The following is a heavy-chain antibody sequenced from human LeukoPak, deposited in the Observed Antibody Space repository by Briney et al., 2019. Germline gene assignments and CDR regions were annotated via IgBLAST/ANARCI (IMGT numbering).Heavy chain of an antibody. CDR3: LLDIEKAGYDMDV. D-gene: IGHD1-14*01. V-gene: IGHV4-4*07. CDR2: IYTSGST. J-gene: IGHJ6*02. Sequence: SETLSLTCTVSGGSISSYYWSWIRQPAGKGLEWIGRIYTSGSTNYNPSLKSRVTMSVDTSKNQFSLKLSSETAADTAVYYCLLDIEKAGYDMDVWGQGTTVTVSS. CDR1: GGSISSYY.